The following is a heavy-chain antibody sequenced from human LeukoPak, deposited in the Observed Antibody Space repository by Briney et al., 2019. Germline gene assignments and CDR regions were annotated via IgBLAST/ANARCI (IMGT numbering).Heavy chain of an antibody. CDR3: ARHTGEDYGDYYWFDP. J-gene: IGHJ5*02. CDR1: GGSISSIYSY. V-gene: IGHV4-39*01. D-gene: IGHD4-17*01. Sequence: SETLSLTCTVSGGSISSIYSYRGWIRQPPGKGLEWIGSMYYSGRTYYNPSLKSRVTISVDTSKNQFSLKLSSVTAADTAVYYCARHTGEDYGDYYWFDPWGQGTLVTVSS. CDR2: MYYSGRT.